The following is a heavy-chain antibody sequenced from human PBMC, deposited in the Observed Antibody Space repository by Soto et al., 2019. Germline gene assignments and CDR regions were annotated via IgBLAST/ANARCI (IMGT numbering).Heavy chain of an antibody. V-gene: IGHV4-30-4*01. D-gene: IGHD2-2*01. Sequence: SETLSLTCTVSGGSISSGDYYWSWIRQPPGKGLEWIGYIYYSGSTYYNPSLKSRVTISVDTSKNQFSLKLSSVTAADTAVYYCARDGGYCSSTSCYFYWGQGTLVTVSS. J-gene: IGHJ4*02. CDR2: IYYSGST. CDR3: ARDGGYCSSTSCYFY. CDR1: GGSISSGDYY.